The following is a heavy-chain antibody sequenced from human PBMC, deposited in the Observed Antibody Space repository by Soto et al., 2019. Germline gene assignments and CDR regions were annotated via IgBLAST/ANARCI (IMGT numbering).Heavy chain of an antibody. D-gene: IGHD1-7*01. J-gene: IGHJ4*02. V-gene: IGHV3-23*01. Sequence: PGGSLRLSCAASGFTFSSYAMSWGRQAPGKGLEWVSAISGSGGSTYYADSVKGRFTISRDNSKNTLYLQMNSLRAEDTAVYYCVPRKYRGVTGTTYPYYFDYWGQGTLVTVST. CDR1: GFTFSSYA. CDR3: VPRKYRGVTGTTYPYYFDY. CDR2: ISGSGGST.